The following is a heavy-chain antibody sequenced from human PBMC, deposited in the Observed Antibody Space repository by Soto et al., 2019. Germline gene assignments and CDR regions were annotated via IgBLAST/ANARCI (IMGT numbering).Heavy chain of an antibody. Sequence: SETLSLTCTVSGGSISSYYWSWIRQPPGKGLEWIGDIYYSGSTNYNPSLKSRVTISVDTSKNQFSLKLSSVTAADTAVYFCARRYGSSAFDIWGQGTMVTVSS. CDR2: IYYSGST. CDR1: GGSISSYY. D-gene: IGHD3-10*01. CDR3: ARRYGSSAFDI. J-gene: IGHJ3*02. V-gene: IGHV4-59*08.